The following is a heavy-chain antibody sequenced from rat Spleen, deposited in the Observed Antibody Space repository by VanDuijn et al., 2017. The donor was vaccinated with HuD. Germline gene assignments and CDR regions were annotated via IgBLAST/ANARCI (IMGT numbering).Heavy chain of an antibody. Sequence: QVQLKESGPGLVQPSQTLSLTCTVSGFSLISYAVNWVRQPPGKGLEWMGGIWGDGSTNYNSVLKSRLSISRDTSKSQVFLKMNSLQTEDTAIYFCARWKYTTDWLAYWGQGTLVTVSS. CDR2: IWGDGST. CDR1: GFSLISYA. D-gene: IGHD1-6*01. J-gene: IGHJ3*01. V-gene: IGHV2-13*01. CDR3: ARWKYTTDWLAY.